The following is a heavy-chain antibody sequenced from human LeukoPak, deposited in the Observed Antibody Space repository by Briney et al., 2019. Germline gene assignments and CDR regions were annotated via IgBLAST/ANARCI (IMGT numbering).Heavy chain of an antibody. CDR3: ARGPTTVTKGFDI. Sequence: PSETLSLTCTVSGGSISGYYWSWIRQPPGKGLEWIGYIYYSGSTNYNPSLKSRVTISVDTSKNQFSLKLSSVTAADTAVYYCARGPTTVTKGFDIWGQGTMVTVSS. J-gene: IGHJ3*02. CDR1: GGSISGYY. D-gene: IGHD4-17*01. CDR2: IYYSGST. V-gene: IGHV4-59*01.